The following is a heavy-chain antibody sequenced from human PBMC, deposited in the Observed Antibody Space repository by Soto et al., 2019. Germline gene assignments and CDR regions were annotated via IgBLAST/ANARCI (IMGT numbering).Heavy chain of an antibody. CDR3: AKGFIVVVTDIRPDDNFDV. J-gene: IGHJ3*01. CDR2: ISGSCGTI. Sequence: XLRLSSAESGFTFNTYAMNLVLQAPGKGLEWVASISGSCGTINYADSVKGRFTTSRDTSKNTLYLQMNSLSAEDTAVYYCAKGFIVVVTDIRPDDNFDVWGQGTMVTVSS. D-gene: IGHD2-21*02. V-gene: IGHV3-23*01. CDR1: GFTFNTYA.